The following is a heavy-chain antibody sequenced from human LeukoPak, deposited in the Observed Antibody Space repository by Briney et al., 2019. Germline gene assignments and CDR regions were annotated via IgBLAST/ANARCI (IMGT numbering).Heavy chain of an antibody. CDR3: ASVGAARLAPVDY. J-gene: IGHJ4*02. CDR2: ISSSSSYI. D-gene: IGHD6-6*01. V-gene: IGHV3-21*01. CDR1: GFTFSSYS. Sequence: GGSLRLSCAASGFTFSSYSMNWVRQAPGKGLEWVSSISSSSSYIYYADSVKGRFTISRDNAKNSLYLQMNSLRAEDTAVYYCASVGAARLAPVDYWGQGTLVTVSS.